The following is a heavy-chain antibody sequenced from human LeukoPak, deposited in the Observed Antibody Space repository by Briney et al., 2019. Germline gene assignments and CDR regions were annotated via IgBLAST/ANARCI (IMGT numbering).Heavy chain of an antibody. Sequence: SETLPLTCTVSGGSISSYYWSWIRQPPGKGLEWIGYIYYSGSTNYNPSLKSRVTIPVDTSKNQFSLKLSSVTAADTAVYYCARLVDTAMIQLGIDYWGQGTLVTVSS. CDR3: ARLVDTAMIQLGIDY. J-gene: IGHJ4*02. V-gene: IGHV4-59*01. CDR1: GGSISSYY. CDR2: IYYSGST. D-gene: IGHD5-18*01.